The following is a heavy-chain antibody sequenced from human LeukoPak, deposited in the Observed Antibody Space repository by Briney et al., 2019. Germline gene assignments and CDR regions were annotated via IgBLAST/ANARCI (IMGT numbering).Heavy chain of an antibody. CDR3: ARAVSTVTTSGKGAFDI. Sequence: SETLSLTCTVSGGSISSGGYYWSWIRQPPGKGLEWIGYIYHSGSTYYNPSLKSRVTISVDRSKNQFSLKLSSVTAADTAVYYCARAVSTVTTSGKGAFDIWGQGTMVTVSS. V-gene: IGHV4-30-2*01. D-gene: IGHD4-11*01. J-gene: IGHJ3*02. CDR2: IYHSGST. CDR1: GGSISSGGYY.